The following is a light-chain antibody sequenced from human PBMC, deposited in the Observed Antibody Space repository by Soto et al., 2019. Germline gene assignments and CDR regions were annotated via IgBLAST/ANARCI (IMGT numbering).Light chain of an antibody. CDR3: GAWDDSLNGWV. V-gene: IGLV1-44*01. CDR1: SSNIGSNT. Sequence: QSVLTQPPSASGTPGQRVTISCSGSSSNIGSNTVNWYQQLPGTAPKLLIYSDNQRPSGVPDRFSGSQSGTSASLAISGLQSEDEADYHCGAWDDSLNGWVFGGGTKVTVL. J-gene: IGLJ3*02. CDR2: SDN.